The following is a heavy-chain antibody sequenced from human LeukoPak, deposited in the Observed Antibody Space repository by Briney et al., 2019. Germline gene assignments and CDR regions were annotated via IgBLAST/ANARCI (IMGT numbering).Heavy chain of an antibody. CDR2: INPNSGGT. D-gene: IGHD6-6*01. V-gene: IGHV1-2*02. J-gene: IGHJ4*02. CDR1: GYTFTSYF. CDR3: ARALSNSRLYYFDY. Sequence: ASVKVSCKASGYTFTSYFIHWVRQAPGQGLEWVGWINPNSGGTNDAQKFQGRVTMTRDTSIRTAYMELSSLRSDDTAVYYCARALSNSRLYYFDYWGQETRVTVSS.